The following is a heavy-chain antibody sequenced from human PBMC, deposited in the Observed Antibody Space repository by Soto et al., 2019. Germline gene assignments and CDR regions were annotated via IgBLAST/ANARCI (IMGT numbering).Heavy chain of an antibody. V-gene: IGHV3-23*01. Sequence: XGSLRLSCTASGFTFSSYATSWVRQAPGKGLEWVSGISGSGGSTYYAASVEGRFTISRDNSKNTLYLQMKSLRAEDTAVYYCAREPYDNSGYYYDYWGQGTLVTVSS. CDR2: ISGSGGST. CDR1: GFTFSSYA. D-gene: IGHD3-22*01. CDR3: AREPYDNSGYYYDY. J-gene: IGHJ4*02.